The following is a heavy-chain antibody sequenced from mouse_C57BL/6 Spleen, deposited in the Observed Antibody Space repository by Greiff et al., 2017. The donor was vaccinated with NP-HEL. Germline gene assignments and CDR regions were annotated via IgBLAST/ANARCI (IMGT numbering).Heavy chain of an antibody. J-gene: IGHJ3*01. D-gene: IGHD1-1*01. CDR3: ARESYYYGSSYEGFAY. CDR1: GYSITSGYY. CDR2: ISYDGSN. V-gene: IGHV3-6*01. Sequence: EVQLQESGPGLVKPSQSLSLTCSVTGYSITSGYYWNWIRQFPGNKLEWMGYISYDGSNNYNPSLKNRISITRDTSKNQFFLKLNSVTTEDTATYYCARESYYYGSSYEGFAYWGQGTLVTVSA.